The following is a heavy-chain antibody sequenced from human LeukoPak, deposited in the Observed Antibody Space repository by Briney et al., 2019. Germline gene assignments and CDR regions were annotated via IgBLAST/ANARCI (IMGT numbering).Heavy chain of an antibody. CDR1: GGSISSGSYY. D-gene: IGHD6-13*01. J-gene: IGHJ5*02. Sequence: SETLSLTCTVSGGSISSGSYYWSWIRQPAGKGLEWIGRIYTSGSTNYNPSLKSRVTISVETSKNQFSLKLSSVTAADTAVYYCARDITSSRLNLWGQGTLVTVSS. CDR2: IYTSGST. V-gene: IGHV4-61*02. CDR3: ARDITSSRLNL.